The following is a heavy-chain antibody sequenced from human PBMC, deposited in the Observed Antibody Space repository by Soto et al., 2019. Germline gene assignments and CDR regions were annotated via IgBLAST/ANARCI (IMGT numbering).Heavy chain of an antibody. D-gene: IGHD5-18*01. J-gene: IGHJ3*02. V-gene: IGHV4-31*03. Sequence: LSLTCTVSGGSISGCGYYWSWIRQHPGKGLEWIGYIYYSGSTYYNPSLKSRVTISVDTSKNQFSLKLSSVTAADTAVYYCARALHSYGRHDASAIRGKGTMVTVSS. CDR3: ARALHSYGRHDASAI. CDR1: GGSISGCGYY. CDR2: IYYSGST.